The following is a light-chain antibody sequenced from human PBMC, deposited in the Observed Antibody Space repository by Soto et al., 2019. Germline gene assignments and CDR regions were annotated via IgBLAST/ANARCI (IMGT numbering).Light chain of an antibody. CDR2: DVS. V-gene: IGLV2-14*01. J-gene: IGLJ2*01. Sequence: QSVLTQPASVSGSPGQSITISCTGTSSDVGGYNYVSWYQQHPGTAPKLMIYDVSNRTSGVSNRFSGSKSGNTASLTISGLQAEDEADYYCSSYTSSSTLVFGGGTKVTVL. CDR3: SSYTSSSTLV. CDR1: SSDVGGYNY.